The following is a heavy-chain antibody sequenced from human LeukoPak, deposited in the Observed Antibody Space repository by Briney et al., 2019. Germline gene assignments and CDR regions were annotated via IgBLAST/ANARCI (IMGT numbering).Heavy chain of an antibody. CDR2: IKSKTDGGTT. Sequence: GGSLSLSCAASGFTFSNARMSWVRHAPGEGLEWGGHIKSKTDGGTTDYAAPVQGRFTISRDDSKNTLYLQMNSLNTEDTAVYYCTTDFWSGYAYYYYMDVWGKGTTVTVSS. CDR1: GFTFSNAR. CDR3: TTDFWSGYAYYYYMDV. J-gene: IGHJ6*03. D-gene: IGHD3-3*01. V-gene: IGHV3-15*01.